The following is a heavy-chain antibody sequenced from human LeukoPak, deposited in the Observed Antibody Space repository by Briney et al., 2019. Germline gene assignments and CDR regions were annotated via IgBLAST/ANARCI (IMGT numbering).Heavy chain of an antibody. Sequence: GGSLRLSCAASGFTFSSYSMNWVRQAPGKGLEWVSSISSSSSYIYYADSVKGRFTISRDNAKNSLYLQMNSLRAEDTAVYYCARDNNWNDAEYWGQGTLVTVSS. J-gene: IGHJ4*02. V-gene: IGHV3-21*01. CDR3: ARDNNWNDAEY. CDR2: ISSSSSYI. CDR1: GFTFSSYS. D-gene: IGHD1-1*01.